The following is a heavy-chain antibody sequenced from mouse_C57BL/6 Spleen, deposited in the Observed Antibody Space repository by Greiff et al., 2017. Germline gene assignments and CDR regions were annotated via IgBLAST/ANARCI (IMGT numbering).Heavy chain of an antibody. Sequence: VMLVESGAELMKPGASVKLSCKATGYTFTGYWLEWVKQRPGHGLEWIGEILPGSGSTNYNEKFKGKATFTADNSSNTAYMQLSSLTTEDSAIXECARSIYYGNYGGFDYWGQGTTLTVSS. J-gene: IGHJ2*01. V-gene: IGHV1-9*01. CDR3: ARSIYYGNYGGFDY. CDR1: GYTFTGYW. D-gene: IGHD2-1*01. CDR2: ILPGSGST.